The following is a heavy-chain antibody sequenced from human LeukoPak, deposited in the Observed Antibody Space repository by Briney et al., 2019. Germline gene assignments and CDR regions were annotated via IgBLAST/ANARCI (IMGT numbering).Heavy chain of an antibody. D-gene: IGHD6-13*01. CDR3: AREMGDKYSSSWALDL. Sequence: SGGSLRLSCAASGFTFSNSDMHWVRQAAGKGLEWVSAIGTVGDTYYPGSVKGRFTISRENAKNSSYLQMNSLRAGDTAVYYCAREMGDKYSSSWALDLWGRGTLVTVSS. V-gene: IGHV3-13*01. J-gene: IGHJ2*01. CDR2: IGTVGDT. CDR1: GFTFSNSD.